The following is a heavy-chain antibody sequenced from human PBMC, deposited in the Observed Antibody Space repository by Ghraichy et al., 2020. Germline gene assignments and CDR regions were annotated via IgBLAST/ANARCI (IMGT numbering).Heavy chain of an antibody. CDR1: GFTFSSYS. CDR2: ISSSSSYI. Sequence: GGSLRLSCAASGFTFSSYSMNWVRQAPGKGLEWVSSISSSSSYIYYADSVKGRFTISRDNAKNSLYLQMNSLRAEDTAVYYCAREPYYDSSGYYLDYWGQGTLVTVSS. V-gene: IGHV3-21*01. D-gene: IGHD3-22*01. J-gene: IGHJ4*02. CDR3: AREPYYDSSGYYLDY.